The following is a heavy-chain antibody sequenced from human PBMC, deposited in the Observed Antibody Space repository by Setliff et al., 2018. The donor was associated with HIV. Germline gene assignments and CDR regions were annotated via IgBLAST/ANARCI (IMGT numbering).Heavy chain of an antibody. CDR2: VDPEDGET. V-gene: IGHV1-69-2*01. J-gene: IGHJ4*02. CDR1: GYTFTDYY. Sequence: ASVKVSCKASGYTFTDYYIHWVQQAPGKGLEWMGRVDPEDGETTYAEKFQGRITITADTSTDTAYLELSSLRSEDSAFYYCTRTLYSSFSSFDYWGQGTLVTVSS. CDR3: TRTLYSSFSSFDY. D-gene: IGHD6-19*01.